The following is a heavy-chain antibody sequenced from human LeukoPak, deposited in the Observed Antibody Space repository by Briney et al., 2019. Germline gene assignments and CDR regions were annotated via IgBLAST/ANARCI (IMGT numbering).Heavy chain of an antibody. CDR2: LSGGGDKS. Sequence: PGGSLRLSCAASGFTFFDYAMTWVRQAPGKGLEWVSALSGGGDKSFYAGSVKGRFTISRDNSKNMLFLQTNSLRAEDTAVYFCAKDTRRGSGMKDGFEFWGHGTMVTVSP. CDR1: GFTFFDYA. CDR3: AKDTRRGSGMKDGFEF. D-gene: IGHD3-10*01. V-gene: IGHV3-23*01. J-gene: IGHJ3*01.